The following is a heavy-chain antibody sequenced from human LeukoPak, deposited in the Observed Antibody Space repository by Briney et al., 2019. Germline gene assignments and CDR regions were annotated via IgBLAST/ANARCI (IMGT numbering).Heavy chain of an antibody. Sequence: GGSLRLSCVASGFTFSNHWMSWVRQAPGKGLEWVANIKVDGSERYYGVSAKGRLTISRDNSKNALFVQMNNLQAEDTAVYYCARERTTFGSRGFVFDSWGQGTMVAVSS. CDR3: ARERTTFGSRGFVFDS. V-gene: IGHV3-7*01. CDR2: IKVDGSER. D-gene: IGHD3-10*01. J-gene: IGHJ3*02. CDR1: GFTFSNHW.